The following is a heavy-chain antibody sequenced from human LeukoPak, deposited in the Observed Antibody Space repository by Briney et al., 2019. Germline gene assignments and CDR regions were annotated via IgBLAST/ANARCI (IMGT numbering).Heavy chain of an antibody. Sequence: GGSLRLSCAASGFTFSSYAMSWVRQAPGKGLEWVSAISSSGGNTNYADSVKSRFTISRDNFKNTLYLQMNSLRAEDTAVYYCAKVSGYYYYYGMDVWGQGTTVTASS. D-gene: IGHD1-26*01. CDR2: ISSSGGNT. J-gene: IGHJ6*02. CDR1: GFTFSSYA. CDR3: AKVSGYYYYYGMDV. V-gene: IGHV3-23*01.